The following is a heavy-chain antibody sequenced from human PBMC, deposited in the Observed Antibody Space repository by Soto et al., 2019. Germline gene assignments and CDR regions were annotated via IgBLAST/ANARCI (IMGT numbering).Heavy chain of an antibody. CDR2: ISSSSSYI. V-gene: IGHV3-21*01. Sequence: GGSLRLSCAASGFTFSSYSMNWVRQAPGKGLEWVSSISSSSSYIYYADSVKGRFTISRDNAKNSLYLQMNSLRAEDTAVYYCARRTTVTDMDYWGQGTLVTVSS. CDR3: ARRTTVTDMDY. D-gene: IGHD4-17*01. J-gene: IGHJ4*02. CDR1: GFTFSSYS.